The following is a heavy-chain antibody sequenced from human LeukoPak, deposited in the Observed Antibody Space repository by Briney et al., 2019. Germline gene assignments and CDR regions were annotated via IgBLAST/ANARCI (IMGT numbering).Heavy chain of an antibody. J-gene: IGHJ4*02. Sequence: GRFTVSRDNAKNSLFLQMNSLRAEDTAVYYCARDPESYYDSSGYYVDYWGQGTLVTVSS. D-gene: IGHD3-22*01. V-gene: IGHV3-11*06. CDR3: ARDPESYYDSSGYYVDY.